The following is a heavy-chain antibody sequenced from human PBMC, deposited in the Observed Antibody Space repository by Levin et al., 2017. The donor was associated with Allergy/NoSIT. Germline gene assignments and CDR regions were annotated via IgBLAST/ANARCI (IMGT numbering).Heavy chain of an antibody. CDR3: AKARYSTLFDH. V-gene: IGHV4-61*01. CDR1: GAAISSGPYY. D-gene: IGHD5-18*01. Sequence: SETLSLTCTVSGAAISSGPYYWSWIRQSPEKGLEWIGYIYSSGDTNYNPSLKSRVTLSVDTSKNQFSLKLTSVTAADTAVYFCAKARYSTLFDHWGQGMLVTVSS. J-gene: IGHJ4*02. CDR2: IYSSGDT.